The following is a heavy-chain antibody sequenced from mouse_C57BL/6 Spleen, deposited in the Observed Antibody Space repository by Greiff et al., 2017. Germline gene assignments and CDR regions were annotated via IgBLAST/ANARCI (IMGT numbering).Heavy chain of an antibody. Sequence: QVQLKQSGPELVKPGASVKISCKASGYAFSSSWMNWVKQRPGKGLEWIGRIYPGDGDTNYNGKFKGKATLTADKSSSTAYMQLSSLTSEDSAVYFCARTELLTTVGAPSFDVWGTGTTVTVSS. V-gene: IGHV1-82*01. J-gene: IGHJ1*03. D-gene: IGHD1-1*01. CDR1: GYAFSSSW. CDR2: IYPGDGDT. CDR3: ARTELLTTVGAPSFDV.